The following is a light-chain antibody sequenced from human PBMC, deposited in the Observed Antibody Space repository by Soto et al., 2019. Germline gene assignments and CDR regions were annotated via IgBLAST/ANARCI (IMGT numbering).Light chain of an antibody. V-gene: IGLV2-14*01. CDR1: SSDVGDY. CDR2: NVS. Sequence: QSALTQPASVSGSPGHSITISCTGTSSDVGDYVSWYQQHPGKAPKLMIYNVSNWPSGVSNRFSGSKSGNSASLTISGLQAEDEADYYCSSYTSNSTLVFGGGTQLTVL. J-gene: IGLJ2*01. CDR3: SSYTSNSTLV.